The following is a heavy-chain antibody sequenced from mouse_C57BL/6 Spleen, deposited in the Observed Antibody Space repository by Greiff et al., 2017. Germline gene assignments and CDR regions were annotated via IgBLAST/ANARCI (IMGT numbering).Heavy chain of an antibody. V-gene: IGHV2-2*01. CDR3: ARFITTVVADYFDY. D-gene: IGHD1-1*01. CDR1: GFSLTSYG. CDR2: IWSGGST. Sequence: QVQLKESGPGLVQPSQSLSITCTVSGFSLTSYGVHWVRQSPGKGLEWLGVIWSGGSTDYNAAFISRLSISKDNSKSQVFFKMNSLQADDTAIYYCARFITTVVADYFDYWGQGTTLTVSS. J-gene: IGHJ2*01.